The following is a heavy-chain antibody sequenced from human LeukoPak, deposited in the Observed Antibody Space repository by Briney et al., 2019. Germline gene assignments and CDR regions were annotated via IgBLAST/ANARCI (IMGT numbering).Heavy chain of an antibody. CDR3: ARVSLLYGDYSCGDY. V-gene: IGHV5-51*01. CDR1: GYSFATYW. D-gene: IGHD4-17*01. Sequence: GESLKISCKGAGYSFATYWIGWVRQMPGKGLEWMGIIYPGDSDTRYSPSFQGQVTISADKSISTAYLQWSSLKASDTAMYYCARVSLLYGDYSCGDYWGQGTLVTVSS. J-gene: IGHJ4*02. CDR2: IYPGDSDT.